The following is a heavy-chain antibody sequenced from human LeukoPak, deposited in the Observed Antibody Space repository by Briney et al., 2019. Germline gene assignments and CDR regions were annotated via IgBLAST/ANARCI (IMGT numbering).Heavy chain of an antibody. V-gene: IGHV1-2*02. CDR2: INPNSGGT. J-gene: IGHJ5*02. CDR1: GYTFTGYY. D-gene: IGHD3-22*01. Sequence: GASVKVSCKVSGYTFTGYYIHWVRQAPGQGLEWMGWINPNSGGTNYAQRFQGRVTVTRDTSISTAYMELSRLRSDDTAFYYCARYDSTVNWFDPWGQGTLVTVSS. CDR3: ARYDSTVNWFDP.